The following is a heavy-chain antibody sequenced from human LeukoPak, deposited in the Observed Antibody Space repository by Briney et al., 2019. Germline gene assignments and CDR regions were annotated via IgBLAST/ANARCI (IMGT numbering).Heavy chain of an antibody. CDR3: ARDNSITIFGVVDPWGAFDI. V-gene: IGHV3-30-3*01. D-gene: IGHD3-3*01. CDR2: ISYDGSNK. J-gene: IGHJ3*02. Sequence: TGGSLRLSCAASGFTFSSYAMHWVRQAPGKGLEWVAVISYDGSNKYYADSVKGRFTISRDNSKNTLYLQMNSLRAEDTAVYYCARDNSITIFGVVDPWGAFDIWGQGTMVTVSS. CDR1: GFTFSSYA.